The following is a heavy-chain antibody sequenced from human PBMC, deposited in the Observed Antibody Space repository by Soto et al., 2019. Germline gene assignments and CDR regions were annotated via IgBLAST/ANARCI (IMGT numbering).Heavy chain of an antibody. J-gene: IGHJ3*02. CDR3: ARGLATLPVFAFDI. CDR2: IYWSGDE. Sequence: QSGPTLVNPTQTLTLTCSFSGFSLSTSGVGVGWIRQSPGKALEWLALIYWSGDEHYRPSLKSRLSITKDTSKNHVVLIMTDMDPVDTATHYCARGLATLPVFAFDIWGQGTMVTVSS. CDR1: GFSLSTSGVG. V-gene: IGHV2-5*01. D-gene: IGHD6-6*01.